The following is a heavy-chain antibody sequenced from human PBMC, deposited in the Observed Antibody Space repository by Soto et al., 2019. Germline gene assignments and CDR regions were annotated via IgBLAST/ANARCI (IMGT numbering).Heavy chain of an antibody. V-gene: IGHV1-18*01. CDR1: GYTFTNYA. Sequence: QVQLVQSGAEVKKPGASVKVSCKASGYTFTNYAFSWVRQAPGQGLEWMGWSSAYNGNTNYPQKPQGRVTTTTDTSTSTAYLALRSLRSDATAVYYCARALAAAGPFDCWGQGTLVTVSS. J-gene: IGHJ4*02. D-gene: IGHD6-13*01. CDR2: SSAYNGNT. CDR3: ARALAAAGPFDC.